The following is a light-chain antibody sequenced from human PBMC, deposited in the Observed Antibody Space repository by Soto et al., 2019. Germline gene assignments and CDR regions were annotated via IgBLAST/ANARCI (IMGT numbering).Light chain of an antibody. V-gene: IGKV3-15*01. CDR2: GAS. CDR3: QQYNNWPPIT. Sequence: EIVLTQSPGTLSLSPGERATLSCRASQSVSSYLAWYQQKPGQAPRLLIYGASTRATGIPARFSGSGSGTEFTLTISSLQSEDFAVYYCQQYNNWPPITFGRGTRLENK. J-gene: IGKJ5*01. CDR1: QSVSSY.